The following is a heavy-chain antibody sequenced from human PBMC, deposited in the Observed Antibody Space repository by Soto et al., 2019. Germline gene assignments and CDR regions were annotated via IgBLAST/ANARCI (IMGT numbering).Heavy chain of an antibody. Sequence: EVQVVESGGGLVKPGGSLRLSCAAAGFTLSNAWMSWVRQTPGKGLEWVGRIKSKADGGTTEYPAPVKGRFTISRDDSKNTLYLQMNSLKTEDTAVYYCTTGTSSGYYEYYFDYWGQGTLVTVSS. CDR2: IKSKADGGTT. V-gene: IGHV3-15*01. D-gene: IGHD3-22*01. CDR3: TTGTSSGYYEYYFDY. J-gene: IGHJ4*02. CDR1: GFTLSNAW.